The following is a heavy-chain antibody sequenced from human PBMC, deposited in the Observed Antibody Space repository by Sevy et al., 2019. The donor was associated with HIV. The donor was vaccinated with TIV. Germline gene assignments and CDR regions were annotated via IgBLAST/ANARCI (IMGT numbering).Heavy chain of an antibody. CDR3: TTAVRTVTTVFGTSNLYFYRGRDV. V-gene: IGHV3-15*01. D-gene: IGHD4-4*01. CDR1: GFTFSNAW. CDR2: IKSKTDGGTT. Sequence: GGSLRLSCAASGFTFSNAWMSWVRQAPGKGLEWVGRIKSKTDGGTTDYAAPVKGRFTISRDDSKNTLYLQMNSLKTGDTAVYYCTTAVRTVTTVFGTSNLYFYRGRDVGGQGTTVTVSS. J-gene: IGHJ6*02.